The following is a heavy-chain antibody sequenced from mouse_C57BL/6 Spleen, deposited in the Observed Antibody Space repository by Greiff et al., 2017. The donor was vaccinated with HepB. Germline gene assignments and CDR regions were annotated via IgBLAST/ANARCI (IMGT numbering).Heavy chain of an antibody. Sequence: VQLQQSGAELAKPGASVKLSCKASGYTFTSYWMHWVKQRPGQGLEWIGYINPSSGYTKYNQKFKDKATLTADKSSRTAYMQLSSLTYEDSAVYYCARSYYSNYNYSDYWGQGTTLTVSS. CDR3: ARSYYSNYNYSDY. D-gene: IGHD2-5*01. CDR2: INPSSGYT. J-gene: IGHJ2*01. V-gene: IGHV1-7*01. CDR1: GYTFTSYW.